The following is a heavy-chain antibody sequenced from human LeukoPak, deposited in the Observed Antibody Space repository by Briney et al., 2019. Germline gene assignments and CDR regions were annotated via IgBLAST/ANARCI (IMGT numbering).Heavy chain of an antibody. D-gene: IGHD3-10*01. J-gene: IGHJ2*01. CDR1: GFTFSSYA. CDR3: ARDGVNWYFDL. Sequence: GGSLRLSCAASGFTFSSYAMSWVRQAPGKGLEWVSGISGSGDNIYYADSVKGRFTISRDNSENTLSLQMNSLRAEDTALCYCARDGVNWYFDLWGRGTLVTVSS. CDR2: ISGSGDNI. V-gene: IGHV3-23*01.